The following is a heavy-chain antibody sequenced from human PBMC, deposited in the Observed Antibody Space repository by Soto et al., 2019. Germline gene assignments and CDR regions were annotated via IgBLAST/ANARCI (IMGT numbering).Heavy chain of an antibody. CDR2: INHSGST. CDR1: GRSFSGYY. V-gene: IGHV4-34*01. CDR3: ARSVAVPGAHIDY. D-gene: IGHD6-19*01. Sequence: SETLSLTCAVYGRSFSGYYWSWIRQPPGKGLEWIGEINHSGSTNYSPSLKSRVTISVDTSKNQFSLKLSSVTAADTAVYFCARSVAVPGAHIDYWGQGTQVTVSS. J-gene: IGHJ4*02.